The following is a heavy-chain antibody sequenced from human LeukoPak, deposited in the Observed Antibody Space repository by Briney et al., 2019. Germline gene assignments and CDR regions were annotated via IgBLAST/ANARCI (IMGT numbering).Heavy chain of an antibody. D-gene: IGHD3-16*01. Sequence: SETLSLTCAVYGGSFSGYYWSWIRQPPGKGLEWIGEINHSGSTNYNPSLKSRVTISVDTSKNQFSLKLSSVTAADTAVYYCARGSRYYDYVWGKQQNSFDYWGQGTLATVSS. J-gene: IGHJ4*02. CDR3: ARGSRYYDYVWGKQQNSFDY. CDR2: INHSGST. CDR1: GGSFSGYY. V-gene: IGHV4-34*01.